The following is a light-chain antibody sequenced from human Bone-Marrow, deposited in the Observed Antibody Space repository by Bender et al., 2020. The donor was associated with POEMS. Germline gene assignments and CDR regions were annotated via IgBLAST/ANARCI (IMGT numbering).Light chain of an antibody. CDR3: RLWHTTDPHWV. J-gene: IGLJ3*02. CDR1: DIESES. Sequence: SYVLTQPPSVSVAPGKTATIICSGDDIESESVHWYQQKPGQAPMLVIYDDDERPSGIPERFSGSNSGTTATLTISSVEVGDEADYYCRLWHTTDPHWVFGGGTKLTVL. V-gene: IGLV3-21*03. CDR2: DDD.